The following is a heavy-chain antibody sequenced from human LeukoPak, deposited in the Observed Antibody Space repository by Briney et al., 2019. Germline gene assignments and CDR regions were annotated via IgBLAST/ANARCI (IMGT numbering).Heavy chain of an antibody. D-gene: IGHD4-17*01. CDR3: ARSSPGNYGDYQFDY. CDR2: IYHNGNT. CDR1: GYSISSGYY. J-gene: IGHJ4*02. Sequence: SETLSLTCAVSGYSISSGYYWGWIRQPPRKGLEWIGSIYHNGNTYYNPSLKSRVTISVDTSKNEFSLKLSSVTAADTAVYYCARSSPGNYGDYQFDYWGQGTLVTVSS. V-gene: IGHV4-38-2*01.